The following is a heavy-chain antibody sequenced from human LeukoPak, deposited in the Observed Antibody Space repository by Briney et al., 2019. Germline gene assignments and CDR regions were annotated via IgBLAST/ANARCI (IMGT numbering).Heavy chain of an antibody. CDR1: GYTFTSYD. J-gene: IGHJ5*02. D-gene: IGHD3-3*01. V-gene: IGHV1-8*03. CDR3: ARGGVRSSKRITIFGVVITPSWFDP. Sequence: ASVKVSCKASGYTFTSYDINWVRQATGQGLEWMGWMNPNSGNTGYAQKFQGRVTITRNTSISTAYMELSSLRSEDTAVYYCARGGVRSSKRITIFGVVITPSWFDPWGQGTLVTVSS. CDR2: MNPNSGNT.